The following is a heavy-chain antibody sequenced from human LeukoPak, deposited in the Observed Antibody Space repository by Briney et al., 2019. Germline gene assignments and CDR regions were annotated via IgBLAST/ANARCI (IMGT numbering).Heavy chain of an antibody. Sequence: GASVKVSCKASGGTFSSYAISWVRQAPGQGLEWMGGIIPIFGTANYAQKFQGRVTIAADESTSTAYVELSSLRSEDTAVYYCARDYYGSGSPLEGFDYWGQGTLVTVSS. J-gene: IGHJ4*02. D-gene: IGHD3-10*01. CDR3: ARDYYGSGSPLEGFDY. CDR2: IIPIFGTA. V-gene: IGHV1-69*13. CDR1: GGTFSSYA.